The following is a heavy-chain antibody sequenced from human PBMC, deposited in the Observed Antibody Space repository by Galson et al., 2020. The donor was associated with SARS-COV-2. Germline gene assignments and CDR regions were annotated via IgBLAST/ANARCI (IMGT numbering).Heavy chain of an antibody. CDR1: GGTISSGSYY. J-gene: IGHJ5*02. CDR3: ARVLCRYCYDSSGYYFGDSWFDP. Sequence: SETLSLTCTVSGGTISSGSYYWSCIRPPAGKGLEWIGRIYTSGSTNYNPSHKSRVTISVDTSKNQFSLELSPVTAADTAVYYCARVLCRYCYDSSGYYFGDSWFDPWGQGTLVPVSS. V-gene: IGHV4-61*02. D-gene: IGHD3-22*01. CDR2: IYTSGST.